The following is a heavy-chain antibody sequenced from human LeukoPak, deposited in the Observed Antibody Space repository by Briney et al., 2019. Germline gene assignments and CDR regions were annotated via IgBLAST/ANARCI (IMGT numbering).Heavy chain of an antibody. V-gene: IGHV3-30-3*01. J-gene: IGHJ5*02. D-gene: IGHD3-9*01. CDR3: ARDLCFDCLPQPSNYFDP. Sequence: PGGSLRLSCAAAGFTFSNYAMHWVRQAPGKGLEWVAVISYVGSNKHYADFVKGLFTISRDNSKNTLYLQMHSLRPEDTAVYYCARDLCFDCLPQPSNYFDPWGQGTLVTVSS. CDR2: ISYVGSNK. CDR1: GFTFSNYA.